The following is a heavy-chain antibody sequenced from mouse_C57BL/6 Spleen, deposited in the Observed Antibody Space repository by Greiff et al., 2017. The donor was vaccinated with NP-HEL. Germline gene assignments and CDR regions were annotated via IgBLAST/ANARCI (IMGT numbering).Heavy chain of an antibody. D-gene: IGHD2-1*01. CDR1: GFSLTSYA. CDR2: IWTGGGT. Sequence: QVQLQQSGPGLVAPSQRLSITCTVSGFSLTSYAISWVRQPPGKGLEWLGVIWTGGGTNYNSALISRLSIRKDNSKSQIFLKMNSLQTDDTTRYYCARKGGNYCGNSSYYAMDYWGQGTSVTVSS. J-gene: IGHJ4*01. CDR3: ARKGGNYCGNSSYYAMDY. V-gene: IGHV2-9-1*01.